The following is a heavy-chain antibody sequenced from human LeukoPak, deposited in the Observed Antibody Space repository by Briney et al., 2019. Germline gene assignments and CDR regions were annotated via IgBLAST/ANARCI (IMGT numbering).Heavy chain of an antibody. CDR2: IRYDVSNK. CDR3: AKDTHIGYGDPSALSDY. V-gene: IGHV3-30*02. J-gene: IGHJ4*02. CDR1: GFTFSSYG. Sequence: PGGSLRLSCAASGFTFSSYGMHGVRQAPGKGLEWVAFIRYDVSNKYYADSVKGRFTISRDNSKNTLFLQMNSLRPEDTAVYYCAKDTHIGYGDPSALSDYWGEGTLVTVSS. D-gene: IGHD4/OR15-4a*01.